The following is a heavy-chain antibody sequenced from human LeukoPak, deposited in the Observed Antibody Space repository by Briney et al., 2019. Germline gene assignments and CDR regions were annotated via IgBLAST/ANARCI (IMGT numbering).Heavy chain of an antibody. V-gene: IGHV3-48*03. CDR1: GFTFNNYE. CDR3: ARSDAVAAPGH. J-gene: IGHJ4*02. Sequence: QPGGSLRLSCAASGFTFNNYEMNRVRQAPGKGLEWISYISSGSDTIYYADSVRGRFTTSRDNAKNSLYLQMNSLGAADTAVYYCARSDAVAAPGHWGQGTLVTVSS. CDR2: ISSGSDTI. D-gene: IGHD6-19*01.